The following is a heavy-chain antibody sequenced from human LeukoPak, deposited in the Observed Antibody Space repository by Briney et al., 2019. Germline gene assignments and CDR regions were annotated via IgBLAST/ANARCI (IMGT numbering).Heavy chain of an antibody. CDR3: ARDPMGYCSGGSCSDY. J-gene: IGHJ4*02. CDR1: GYTFTSYG. D-gene: IGHD2-15*01. V-gene: IGHV1-18*01. CDR2: ISAYNGNT. Sequence: ASVKVSCKASGYTFTSYGISWVRQAPGQGLEWMGWISAYNGNTNYAQKLQGRVTMTTDTSTSTAYMELRSLRSDDTAVYYCARDPMGYCSGGSCSDYWGQGTLVTVSS.